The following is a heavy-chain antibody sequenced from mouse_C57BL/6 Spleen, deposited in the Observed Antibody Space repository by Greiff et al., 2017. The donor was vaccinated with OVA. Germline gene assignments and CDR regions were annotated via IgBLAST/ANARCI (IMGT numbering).Heavy chain of an antibody. CDR1: GYSITSGYY. J-gene: IGHJ2*01. CDR3: ARAYYGDYFDY. Sequence: EVQLQQSGPGLVKPSQSLSLTCSVTGYSITSGYYWNWIRQFPGNKLEWMGYISYDGSNNYNPSLKNRISITRDTSKNQFFLKLNSVTTEDTATYYCARAYYGDYFDYWGKGTTLTVTS. V-gene: IGHV3-6*01. D-gene: IGHD2-13*01. CDR2: ISYDGSN.